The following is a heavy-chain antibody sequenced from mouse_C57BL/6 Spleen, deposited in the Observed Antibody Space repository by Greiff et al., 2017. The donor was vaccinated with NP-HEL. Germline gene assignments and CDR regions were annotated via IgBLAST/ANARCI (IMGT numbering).Heavy chain of an antibody. CDR1: GYAFSSYW. Sequence: VQLQESGAELVKPGASVKISCKASGYAFSSYWMNWVKQRPGKGLEWIGQIYPGDGDTNYNGKFKGKATLTADKSSSTAYMQLSSLTSEDSAVYFCATMMVTTKYYFDYWGQGTTLTVSS. CDR2: IYPGDGDT. CDR3: ATMMVTTKYYFDY. V-gene: IGHV1-80*01. J-gene: IGHJ2*01. D-gene: IGHD2-3*01.